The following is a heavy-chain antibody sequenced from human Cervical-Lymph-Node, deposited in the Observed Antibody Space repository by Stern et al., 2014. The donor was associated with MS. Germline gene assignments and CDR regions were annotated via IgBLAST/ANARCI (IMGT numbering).Heavy chain of an antibody. CDR2: ISGSDASN. Sequence: EVQLVESGGTLVQPGGSLRLSCAASGFTFSSYAMSWVRQAPGQGLEWVSVISGSDASNVYAHYVKGRFTISRDNSKNTLFLQMNSLRAEDTAVYYCAKVYGSGPFDYWGQGTLVTVSS. J-gene: IGHJ4*02. CDR3: AKVYGSGPFDY. V-gene: IGHV3-23*04. CDR1: GFTFSSYA. D-gene: IGHD6-19*01.